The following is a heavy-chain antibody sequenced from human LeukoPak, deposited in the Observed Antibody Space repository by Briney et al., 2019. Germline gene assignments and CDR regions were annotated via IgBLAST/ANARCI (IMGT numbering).Heavy chain of an antibody. D-gene: IGHD6-13*01. Sequence: SETLSLTCTVSGGSISSYYWSWIRQPPGKGLEWVGYIYYSGSTNYNPSLKSRVTISVDTSKNQFSLNLSSVTAADTAVYYCARAGSSRWLGYGVDVWGQGTTVTVSS. CDR2: IYYSGST. V-gene: IGHV4-59*01. J-gene: IGHJ6*02. CDR3: ARAGSSRWLGYGVDV. CDR1: GGSISSYY.